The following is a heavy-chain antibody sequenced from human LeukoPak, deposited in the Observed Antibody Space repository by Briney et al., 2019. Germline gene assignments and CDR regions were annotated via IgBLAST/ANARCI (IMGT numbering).Heavy chain of an antibody. CDR1: GFTFSSYA. CDR2: ISGSGGST. D-gene: IGHD2-2*01. Sequence: PGGSLRLSCAASGFTFSSYAMSWVRQAPGKGLEWVSAISGSGGSTYYADSVKGRFTISRDNAKNSLYLQMNSLRAEDTAVYYCARDRARLVPATTSIWGQGTMVTVSS. V-gene: IGHV3-23*01. J-gene: IGHJ3*02. CDR3: ARDRARLVPATTSI.